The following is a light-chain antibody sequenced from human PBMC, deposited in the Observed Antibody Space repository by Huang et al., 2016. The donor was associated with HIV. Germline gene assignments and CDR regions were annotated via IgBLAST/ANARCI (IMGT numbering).Light chain of an antibody. J-gene: IGKJ1*01. CDR2: WAS. CDR3: QQYYRLPQT. Sequence: DIVMTQSPDSLTVSLGERATIKCRSSQSVLYSSNSKNYLAWFQQKPGRAPRLLIYWASARESGVPDRFSGSGSGTDFTLTIDRLEAEDAASYYCQQYYRLPQTFGQGTRVEIK. CDR1: QSVLYSSNSKNY. V-gene: IGKV4-1*01.